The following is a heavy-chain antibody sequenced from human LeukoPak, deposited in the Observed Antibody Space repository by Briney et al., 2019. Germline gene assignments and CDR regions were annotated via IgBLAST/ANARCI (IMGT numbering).Heavy chain of an antibody. CDR2: IIPILGIA. CDR1: GGTFSSYA. J-gene: IGHJ3*02. D-gene: IGHD3-3*01. Sequence: ASVKVSCKASGGTFSSYAIIWVRQAPGQGLEWMGRIIPILGIANYAQKFQGRVTITADKSTSTAYMGLSSLRSEDTAVYYCARFFRNDAFDIWGQGTMVTVSS. V-gene: IGHV1-69*04. CDR3: ARFFRNDAFDI.